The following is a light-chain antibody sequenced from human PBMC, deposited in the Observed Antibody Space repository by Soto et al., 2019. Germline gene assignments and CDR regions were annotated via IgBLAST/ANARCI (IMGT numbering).Light chain of an antibody. CDR2: AAS. CDR3: QQYYRYPLT. Sequence: AVRMTQSPSSLSASTGDRVTITCRASQGISSYLAWYQQKPGKDSKLLIYAASTLQSGVPSRFSGSGSGTDFTLTISCLQSEDFATYYCQQYYRYPLTFGGGTKVEIK. CDR1: QGISSY. J-gene: IGKJ4*01. V-gene: IGKV1-8*01.